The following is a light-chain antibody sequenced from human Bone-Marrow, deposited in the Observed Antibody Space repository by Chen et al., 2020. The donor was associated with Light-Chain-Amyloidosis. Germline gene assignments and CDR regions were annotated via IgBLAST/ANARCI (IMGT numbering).Light chain of an antibody. CDR2: GAS. V-gene: IGKV3-20*01. Sequence: EIVLTQSPGTLSLSPGERATLTCRASQSVSSSYLAWYQQKPGQAPRLLIYGASSRATGLPDRFSGSGSGTDFTLTISRLEPEDFAVYYCQQYSSSYTFGQGTKLEIK. J-gene: IGKJ2*01. CDR3: QQYSSSYT. CDR1: QSVSSSY.